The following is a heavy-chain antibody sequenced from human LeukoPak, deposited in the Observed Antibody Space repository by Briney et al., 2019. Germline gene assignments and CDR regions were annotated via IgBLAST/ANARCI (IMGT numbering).Heavy chain of an antibody. J-gene: IGHJ4*02. CDR1: GYTFTSYW. CDR3: ARQGGSLSPGGY. Sequence: KPGESLKISRMHSGYTFTSYWTGWVRQMPGKGLEWRQIIYPSHSETRYSLSFQGQVTVSADKSISTGYLHRSSLKGADTAMYYCARQGGSLSPGGYWGQGTRVSVSS. D-gene: IGHD3-16*01. CDR2: IYPSHSET. V-gene: IGHV5-51*01.